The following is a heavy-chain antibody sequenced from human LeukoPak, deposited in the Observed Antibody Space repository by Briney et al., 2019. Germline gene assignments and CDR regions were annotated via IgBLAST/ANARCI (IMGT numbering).Heavy chain of an antibody. V-gene: IGHV1-69*13. J-gene: IGHJ5*02. CDR3: ARANYYDSSGYHNWFDP. CDR1: GGTLSSYA. CDR2: IIPIFGTA. D-gene: IGHD3-22*01. Sequence: SVKVSCKASGGTLSSYAISWVRQAPGQGLEWMGGIIPIFGTANYAQKFQGRVTITADESTSTAYMELSSLRSEDTAVYYCARANYYDSSGYHNWFDPWGQGTLVTVSS.